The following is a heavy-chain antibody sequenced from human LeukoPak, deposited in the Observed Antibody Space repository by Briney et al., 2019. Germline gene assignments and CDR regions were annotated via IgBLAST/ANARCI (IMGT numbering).Heavy chain of an antibody. Sequence: ASVKVSCKASGYTFTSYGISWVRQAPGQGLEWMGWISAYNGSTNYAQKLQGRVTMTTDTSTSTAYMELRSLRSDDTAVYYCATLKYYGLLPYWGQGTLVTVSS. V-gene: IGHV1-18*01. D-gene: IGHD3-10*01. J-gene: IGHJ4*02. CDR2: ISAYNGST. CDR1: GYTFTSYG. CDR3: ATLKYYGLLPY.